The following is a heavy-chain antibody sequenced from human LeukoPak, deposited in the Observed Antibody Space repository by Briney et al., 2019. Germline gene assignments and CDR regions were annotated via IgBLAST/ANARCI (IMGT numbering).Heavy chain of an antibody. CDR1: GLNFRSXW. V-gene: IGHV3-7*04. CDR2: XXXDETEK. Sequence: GGSLRLSCAVSGLNFRSXWMXWVRQAPGXXXXXXXXXXXDETEKFYVDSVKGXFXISRDNAKNSLYLQMNSLRVEDSAVYYCARGFYFSMTELYYLDLWGRGTLVTVSS. D-gene: IGHD2-8*01. J-gene: IGHJ2*01. CDR3: ARGFYFSMTELYYLDL.